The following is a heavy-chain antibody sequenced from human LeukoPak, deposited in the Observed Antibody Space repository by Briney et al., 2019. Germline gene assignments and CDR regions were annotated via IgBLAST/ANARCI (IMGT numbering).Heavy chain of an antibody. CDR1: GGSISSYY. Sequence: SETLSLTCTVSGGSISSYYWSWIRQPPGKGLEWIGYIYYSGSTNYNPSLKSRVTISVDMSKNQFSLKLSSVTAADTAVYYCAREVPSMTQAFDYWGQGTLVTVSS. CDR3: AREVPSMTQAFDY. J-gene: IGHJ4*02. V-gene: IGHV4-59*01. CDR2: IYYSGST.